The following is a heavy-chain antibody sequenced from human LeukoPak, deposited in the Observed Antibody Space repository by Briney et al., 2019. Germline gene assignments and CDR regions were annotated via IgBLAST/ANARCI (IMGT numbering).Heavy chain of an antibody. CDR3: ARSTEWLQNP. J-gene: IGHJ5*02. CDR1: GGTFSSYA. V-gene: IGHV1-69*05. D-gene: IGHD5-24*01. Sequence: SVKVSCKASGGTFSSYAISWVRQAPGQGLEWMGRIIPIFGTANYAQKFQGRVTITTDESTSTAYMELSSLRPEDTAVYYCARSTEWLQNPWGQGTLVTVSS. CDR2: IIPIFGTA.